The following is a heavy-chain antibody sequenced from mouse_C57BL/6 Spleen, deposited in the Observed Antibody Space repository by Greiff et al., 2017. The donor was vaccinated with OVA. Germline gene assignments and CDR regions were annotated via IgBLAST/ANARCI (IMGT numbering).Heavy chain of an antibody. D-gene: IGHD1-1*01. CDR1: GFTFSDYY. CDR2: INYDGSST. V-gene: IGHV5-16*01. Sequence: EVKLMESEGGLVQPGSSMKLSCTASGFTFSDYYMAWVRQVPEKGLEWVANINYDGSSTYYLDSLKSRFIISRDNAKNILYLQMSSLKSEDTATYYCARVSIYYYGSSYGGFDYWGQGTTLTVSS. CDR3: ARVSIYYYGSSYGGFDY. J-gene: IGHJ2*01.